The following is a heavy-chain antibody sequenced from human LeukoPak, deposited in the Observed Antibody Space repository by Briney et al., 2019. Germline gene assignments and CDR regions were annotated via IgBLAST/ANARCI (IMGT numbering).Heavy chain of an antibody. D-gene: IGHD6-6*01. CDR3: AREPRSIAARPRWPNWFDP. V-gene: IGHV4-39*07. CDR2: IYYSGST. Sequence: KASETLSLTCTVSGGSISSSSYYWGWIRQPPGKGLEWIGSIYYSGSTNYNPSLKSRVTISVDTSKNQFSLKLSSVTAADTAVYYCAREPRSIAARPRWPNWFDPWGQGTLVTVSS. CDR1: GGSISSSSYY. J-gene: IGHJ5*02.